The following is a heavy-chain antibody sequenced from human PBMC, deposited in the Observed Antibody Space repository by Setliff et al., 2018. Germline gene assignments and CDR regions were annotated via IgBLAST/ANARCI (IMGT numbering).Heavy chain of an antibody. Sequence: ASVKVSCNASGYTFSNYDLHWVRQAPGQRLEWMGWINVGNGNTKYSPKFQARVIITKDTSASTAYMELSSLRSEDTAVYYCARATVGYISGRHQDNWGQGTLVTV. CDR3: ARATVGYISGRHQDN. CDR1: GYTFSNYD. CDR2: INVGNGNT. V-gene: IGHV1-3*01. J-gene: IGHJ4*02. D-gene: IGHD2-15*01.